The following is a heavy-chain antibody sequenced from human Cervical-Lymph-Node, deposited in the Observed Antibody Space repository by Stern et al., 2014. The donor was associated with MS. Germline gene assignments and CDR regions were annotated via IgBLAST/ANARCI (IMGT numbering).Heavy chain of an antibody. V-gene: IGHV1-69*01. CDR2: IFPVFGTP. CDR1: GGTFSKFP. D-gene: IGHD6-13*01. J-gene: IGHJ5*02. Sequence: VQLVESGAEVTKPGSSVKVSCQASGGTFSKFPSSWVRQAPGQGLEWMGWIFPVFGTPTYAQEFRGRVTITADVSTSRVYRELSSLRSDDTAVYYCALSSEASDRWYSLGYDLWGQGTLVTVSS. CDR3: ALSSEASDRWYSLGYDL.